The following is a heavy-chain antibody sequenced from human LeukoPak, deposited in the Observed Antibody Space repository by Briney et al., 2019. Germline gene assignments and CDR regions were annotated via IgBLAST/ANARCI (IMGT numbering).Heavy chain of an antibody. CDR3: ARGVYGSGSYYFDY. CDR1: GYTFTGYY. CDR2: INPNSGGT. J-gene: IGHJ4*02. D-gene: IGHD3-10*01. V-gene: IGHV1-2*02. Sequence: ASVKVSCKASGYTFTGYYMHWVRQAPGQGLEWMGWINPNSGGTNYAQKFQGRVTVTRDTSISTAYMELSRLRSDDTAVYYCARGVYGSGSYYFDYWGQGTLVTVSS.